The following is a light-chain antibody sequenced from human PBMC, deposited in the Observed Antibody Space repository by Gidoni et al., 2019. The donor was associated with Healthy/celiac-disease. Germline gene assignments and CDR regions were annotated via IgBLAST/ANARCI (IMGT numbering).Light chain of an antibody. CDR1: SLRRYY. Sequence: VSVALGQTGRITCQGDSLRRYYASWYQQKPGQAPRPSGIPDRFAGSSSGSTASLTITGAQAEDEADYYCDSRDSSGLHVVFGGGTKLTVL. CDR3: DSRDSSGLHVV. J-gene: IGLJ2*01. V-gene: IGLV3-19*01.